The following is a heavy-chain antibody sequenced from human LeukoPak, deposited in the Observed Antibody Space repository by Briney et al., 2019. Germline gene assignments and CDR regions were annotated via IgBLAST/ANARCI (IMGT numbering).Heavy chain of an antibody. CDR1: GGSLSGYY. D-gene: IGHD2-2*01. CDR3: ARRVVPAARRSFDY. J-gene: IGHJ4*02. Sequence: SETLSLTCAVHGGSLSGYYWSWIRQPPGKGLEWIGEINHSGSTNYNPSLKSRVTISVDTSKNQFSLKLSSVTAADTAVYYCARRVVPAARRSFDYWGQGTLVTVSS. CDR2: INHSGST. V-gene: IGHV4-34*01.